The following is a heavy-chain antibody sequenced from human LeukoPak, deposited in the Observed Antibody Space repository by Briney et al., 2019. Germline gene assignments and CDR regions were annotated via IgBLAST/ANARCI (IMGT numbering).Heavy chain of an antibody. CDR3: ARATEGFGELFPD. CDR1: GGSISSGGYY. Sequence: SQTLSLTCTVSGGSISSGGYYWSWIRQHPGEGLEWIGYIYYSGSTYYNPSLKSRVTISVDTSKNQFSLKLSSVTAADTAVYYCARATEGFGELFPDWGQGTLVTVSS. V-gene: IGHV4-31*03. D-gene: IGHD3-10*01. J-gene: IGHJ4*02. CDR2: IYYSGST.